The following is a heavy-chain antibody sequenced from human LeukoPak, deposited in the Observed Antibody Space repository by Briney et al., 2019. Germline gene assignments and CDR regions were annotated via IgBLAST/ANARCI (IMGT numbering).Heavy chain of an antibody. CDR1: GFTFSSYE. J-gene: IGHJ4*02. CDR3: TSRSGYSNPFDY. Sequence: GGSLRLSCAASGFTFSSYEMNWVRQAPGKGLEWVSYISSSGSTIYYADSVKGRFTISRDNAKNSLYLQMNSLKTEDTAVYYCTSRSGYSNPFDYWGQGTLVTVSS. CDR2: ISSSGSTI. D-gene: IGHD6-13*01. V-gene: IGHV3-48*03.